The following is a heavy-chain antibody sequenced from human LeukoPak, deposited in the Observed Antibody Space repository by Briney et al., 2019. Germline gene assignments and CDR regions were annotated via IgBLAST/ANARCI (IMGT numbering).Heavy chain of an antibody. CDR1: GYSLTELS. Sequence: GASVKVSCKVSGYSLTELSMHWVRQAPGKGLEWMGGFDPADDKTIFAQKFQGRVTLTEDTSTDTAYMELSSLRSEDTAVYYCARTNLDCKNGVCYDYWGQGTPVTVSS. V-gene: IGHV1-24*01. J-gene: IGHJ4*02. CDR3: ARTNLDCKNGVCYDY. D-gene: IGHD2-8*01. CDR2: FDPADDKT.